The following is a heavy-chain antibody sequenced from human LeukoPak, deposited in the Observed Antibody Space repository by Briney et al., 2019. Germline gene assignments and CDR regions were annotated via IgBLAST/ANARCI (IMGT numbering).Heavy chain of an antibody. CDR3: ARWDNVGWLGAFDI. Sequence: GGSLRLSCAASGFTFSSYSMNWVRQAPGKGLEWVSSISSSSSYIYYADSVKGRFTISRDNAKNSLYLQMNSLRAEDTAVYYCARWDNVGWLGAFDIWGQGTMVTVSS. CDR2: ISSSSSYI. CDR1: GFTFSSYS. J-gene: IGHJ3*02. D-gene: IGHD3/OR15-3a*01. V-gene: IGHV3-21*04.